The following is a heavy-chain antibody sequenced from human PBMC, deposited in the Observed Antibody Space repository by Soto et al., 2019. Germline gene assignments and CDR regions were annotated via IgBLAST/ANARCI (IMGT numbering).Heavy chain of an antibody. D-gene: IGHD5-12*01. CDR1: GFTFSSYA. CDR2: ISGSGGST. Sequence: GGSLRLSCAASGFTFSSYAMRWVRQAPGKGLEWVSAISGSGGSTYYADSVKGRFTISRDNAKNTLYLQMNSLRAEDTAVYYCAKDRSVEMATMGDYWGQGTLVTVSS. J-gene: IGHJ4*02. V-gene: IGHV3-23*01. CDR3: AKDRSVEMATMGDY.